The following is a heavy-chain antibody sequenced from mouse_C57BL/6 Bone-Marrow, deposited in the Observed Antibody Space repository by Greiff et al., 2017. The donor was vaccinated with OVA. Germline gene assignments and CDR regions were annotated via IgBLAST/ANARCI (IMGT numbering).Heavy chain of an antibody. CDR3: ARGCYYGSSYVYYYAMDY. V-gene: IGHV1-81*01. D-gene: IGHD1-1*01. CDR1: GYTFTSYG. CDR2: IYPRSGNT. Sequence: VQLQESGAELARPGASVKLSCKASGYTFTSYGISWVKQRTGQGLEWIGEIYPRSGNTYYNEKFKGKATLTADKSSSTAYMELRSLTSEDSAVYFCARGCYYGSSYVYYYAMDYWGQGTSVTVSS. J-gene: IGHJ4*01.